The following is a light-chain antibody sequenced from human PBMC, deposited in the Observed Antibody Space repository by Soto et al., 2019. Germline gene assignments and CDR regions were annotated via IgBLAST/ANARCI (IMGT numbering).Light chain of an antibody. V-gene: IGKV1-13*02. CDR1: QDIRGA. CDR2: DVS. J-gene: IGKJ5*01. CDR3: QQFNSYPIT. Sequence: AIQVTQSPSSLSASVGDRVTITCRASQDIRGALAWYQQKPGKPPRLLIYDVSTLESGVPSRFSGSSSGTEFTLTISSLQSEEFGTYLCQQFNSYPITFGHGTRLEIK.